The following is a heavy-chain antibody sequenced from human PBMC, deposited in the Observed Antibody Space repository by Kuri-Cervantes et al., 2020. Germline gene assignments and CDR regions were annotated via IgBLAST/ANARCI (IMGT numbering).Heavy chain of an antibody. CDR1: GESFSDYY. V-gene: IGHV4-34*01. CDR2: INHSGST. D-gene: IGHD3-10*01. CDR3: ARDRGYYGFFDP. Sequence: SETLSLTCAVYGESFSDYYWSWIRQPPGKGLEWIGEINHSGSTNYSPSLKSRVTISVDTSKNQFSLKLSSVTATDTAVYYCARDRGYYGFFDPWGQGTLVTVSP. J-gene: IGHJ5*02.